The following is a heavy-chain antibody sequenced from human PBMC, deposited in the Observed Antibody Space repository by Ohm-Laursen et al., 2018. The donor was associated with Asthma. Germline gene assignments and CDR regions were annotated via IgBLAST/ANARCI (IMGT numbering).Heavy chain of an antibody. Sequence: ASVKVSCKSSGYTFTSYYMHWVRQAPGQGLEWMGIINPSGGSTSYAQKFQGRVTMTRDTSTSTVYMELSSLRSEDTAVYYCARDHGQWEPMYYFDYWGQGTLVTVSS. D-gene: IGHD1-26*01. CDR2: INPSGGST. V-gene: IGHV1-46*01. CDR1: GYTFTSYY. J-gene: IGHJ4*02. CDR3: ARDHGQWEPMYYFDY.